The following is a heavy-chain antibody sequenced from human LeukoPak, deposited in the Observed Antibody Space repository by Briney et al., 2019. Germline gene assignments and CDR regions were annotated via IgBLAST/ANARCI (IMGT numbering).Heavy chain of an antibody. V-gene: IGHV4-59*12. CDR3: ARDVGASNSDS. CDR1: GGSISSYY. Sequence: SETLSLTCTVSGGSISSYYWSWIRQSPEKGLEWIGYIYYSGSTNYNPSLKSRVTISLDTSKNRFFLKLRSVTAADTAVYYCARDVGASNSDSWGQGVQVTVSS. CDR2: IYYSGST. D-gene: IGHD1-26*01. J-gene: IGHJ5*02.